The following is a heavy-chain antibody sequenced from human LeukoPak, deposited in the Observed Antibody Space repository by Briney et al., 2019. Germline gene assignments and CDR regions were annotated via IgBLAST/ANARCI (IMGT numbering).Heavy chain of an antibody. D-gene: IGHD6-19*01. CDR3: TTLGIAVAEDYYXYMDX. CDR2: IKSKTDGGTT. V-gene: IGHV3-15*01. Sequence: GGSLRLSCAASGFTLSNAWMTWVRQAPGKGLEWVGRIKSKTDGGTTDYAAPVKGKFTISRDDSKNTLYLQMNSLKTEDTAVYYCTTLGIAVAEDYYXYMDXXXKGXTVTV. J-gene: IGHJ6*03. CDR1: GFTLSNAW.